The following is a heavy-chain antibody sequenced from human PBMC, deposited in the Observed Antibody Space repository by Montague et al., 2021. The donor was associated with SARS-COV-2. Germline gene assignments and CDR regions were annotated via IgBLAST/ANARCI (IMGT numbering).Heavy chain of an antibody. CDR3: ARDGYNAHQNYWYFDL. CDR1: GGSISTYY. D-gene: IGHD5-24*01. J-gene: IGHJ2*01. Sequence: SETLSLTCTVSGGSISTYYWSWIRQPPGKGLEWIGYIYYSGSTNXGPSLKSRVTISVDTSKNQFSLKLSSVTAADTAVYYCARDGYNAHQNYWYFDLWGRGTLVTVSS. V-gene: IGHV4-59*08. CDR2: IYYSGST.